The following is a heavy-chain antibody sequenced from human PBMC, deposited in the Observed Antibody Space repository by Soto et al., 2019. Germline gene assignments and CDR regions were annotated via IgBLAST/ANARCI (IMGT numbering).Heavy chain of an antibody. CDR1: GYTFTSYG. Sequence: QVQLVQSGAEVKKPGASVKVSCKASGYTFTSYGITWVRQAPGQGLEWMGWISAYNGNTNYAQKLKGRVTMTTDTSTSTADMELRSLRSDDTAVYYCAILGYCSGGSCLVSFDYWVQGTLVTVSS. CDR3: AILGYCSGGSCLVSFDY. V-gene: IGHV1-18*01. CDR2: ISAYNGNT. J-gene: IGHJ4*02. D-gene: IGHD2-15*01.